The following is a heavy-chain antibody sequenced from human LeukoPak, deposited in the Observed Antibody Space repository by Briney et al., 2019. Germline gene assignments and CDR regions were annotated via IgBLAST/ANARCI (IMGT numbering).Heavy chain of an antibody. CDR2: IKQDGSEK. Sequence: GGSLRLSCAASGLTFSSYWMSWVRQAPGKGLEWVANIKQDGSEKYYVDSVKGRFTISRDNAKNSLYLQMNSLRAEDTAVYYCARDCVVVPAYYYYYYMDVWGKGTTVTVSS. CDR1: GLTFSSYW. J-gene: IGHJ6*03. V-gene: IGHV3-7*01. D-gene: IGHD2-2*01. CDR3: ARDCVVVPAYYYYYYMDV.